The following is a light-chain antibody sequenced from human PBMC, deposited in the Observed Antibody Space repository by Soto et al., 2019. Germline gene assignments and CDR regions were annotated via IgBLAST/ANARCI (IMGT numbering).Light chain of an antibody. J-gene: IGKJ5*01. CDR3: QQHGSSSIT. CDR2: GAS. CDR1: QSVSSSY. V-gene: IGKV3-20*01. Sequence: VVLTQSRGTLSWSPGERATLSCRASQSVSSSYLAWYQQKPGQAPRLLIYGASSRATGIPDRFSGSGSGTDFTLTISRLEPEDFAVYYCQQHGSSSITFGQGTRLEIK.